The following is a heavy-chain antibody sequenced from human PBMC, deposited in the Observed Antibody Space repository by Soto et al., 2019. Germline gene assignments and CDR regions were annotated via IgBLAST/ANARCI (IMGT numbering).Heavy chain of an antibody. V-gene: IGHV4-4*02. CDR1: SGSISRSNW. D-gene: IGHD6-6*01. Sequence: QVQLQESGPGLVKPSGTLSLTCAVSSGSISRSNWWSWVRQPPGKGLEWIGEIYHSGSTNYNPSLKSRVTTSVDKSKNQCSLKLSSVTAADTAVYYCARADGSSIAAPMDVWGKGTTVTVSS. CDR3: ARADGSSIAAPMDV. J-gene: IGHJ6*03. CDR2: IYHSGST.